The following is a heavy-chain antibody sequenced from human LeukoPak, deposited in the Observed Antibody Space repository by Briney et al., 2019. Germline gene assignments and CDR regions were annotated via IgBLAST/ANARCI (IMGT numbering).Heavy chain of an antibody. D-gene: IGHD5-12*01. CDR2: TNQEGSEK. J-gene: IGHJ4*02. CDR3: ARDPKWLDY. CDR1: GFTISNYW. V-gene: IGHV3-7*01. Sequence: GGSLRLSCAASGFTISNYWMSWVRQAPGKGLEWVANTNQEGSEKYYVDSVKGRFTISKDNAKNSLYLQMNSLRAEDTAVYYCARDPKWLDYWGQGTLVTVSS.